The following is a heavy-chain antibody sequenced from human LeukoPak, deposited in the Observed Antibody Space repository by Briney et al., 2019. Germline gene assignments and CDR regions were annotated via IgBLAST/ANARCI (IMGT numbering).Heavy chain of an antibody. CDR1: GYTFTSYA. V-gene: IGHV7-4-1*02. CDR3: ARDLVPNYYDSSGYHGGFFDY. D-gene: IGHD3-22*01. J-gene: IGHJ4*02. CDR2: INTNTGNP. Sequence: ASVKVSCKASGYTFTSYAMNWVRQAPGQGLEWMGWINTNTGNPTYAQGFTGRFVFSLDTSVSTAYLQISSLKAEDTAVYYCARDLVPNYYDSSGYHGGFFDYWGQGTLVTVSS.